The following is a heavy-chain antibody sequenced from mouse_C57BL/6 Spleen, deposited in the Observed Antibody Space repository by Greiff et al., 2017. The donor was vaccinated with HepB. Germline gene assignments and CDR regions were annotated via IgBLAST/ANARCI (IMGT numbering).Heavy chain of an antibody. Sequence: QVQLKESGAELVRPGPSVKMSCKASGYTFTNYWIGWAKQRPGHGLEWIGDIYPGGGYTNYNEKFKGKATLTADKSSSTAYMQFSSLTSEDSAIYYCARGAGNYVDYWGQGTTLTVSS. J-gene: IGHJ2*01. CDR1: GYTFTNYW. CDR2: IYPGGGYT. D-gene: IGHD1-1*01. CDR3: ARGAGNYVDY. V-gene: IGHV1-63*01.